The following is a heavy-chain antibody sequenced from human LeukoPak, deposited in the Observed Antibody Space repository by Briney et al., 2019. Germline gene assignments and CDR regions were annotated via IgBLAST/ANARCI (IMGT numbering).Heavy chain of an antibody. CDR2: IYYSGST. D-gene: IGHD2-15*01. J-gene: IGHJ5*02. V-gene: IGHV4-39*07. CDR1: GGSISSSSYY. CDR3: AGGGCSGGSCYSHRANWFDP. Sequence: SETLSLTCTVSGGSISSSSYYWGWIRQPPGKGLEWIGSIYYSGSTYYNPSLKSRVTISVDTSKNQFSLKLSSVTAADTAVYYCAGGGCSGGSCYSHRANWFDPWGQGTLVTVSS.